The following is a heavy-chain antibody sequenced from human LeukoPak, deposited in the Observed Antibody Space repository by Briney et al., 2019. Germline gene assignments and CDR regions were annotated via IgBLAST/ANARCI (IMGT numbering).Heavy chain of an antibody. CDR3: ARGPSNLIAAREFDY. V-gene: IGHV4-34*01. Sequence: SETLSLTCAVHGGSFSGYYWSWIRQPPGKGLEWIGEINHSGSTNYNPSLKSRDTISVDTSKNQFSLKLSSVTAADTAVYYCARGPSNLIAAREFDYWGQGTLVTVSS. CDR1: GGSFSGYY. CDR2: INHSGST. J-gene: IGHJ4*02. D-gene: IGHD6-6*01.